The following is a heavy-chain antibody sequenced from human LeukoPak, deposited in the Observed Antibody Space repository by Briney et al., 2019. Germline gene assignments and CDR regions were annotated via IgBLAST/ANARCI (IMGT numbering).Heavy chain of an antibody. CDR2: IKQDGSEK. J-gene: IGHJ4*02. Sequence: GGSLRLSCAASGFTFSSYWMSWVRQAPGKGLEWVANIKQDGSEKYYVDSVKGRFTISRDNAKNSLYLQMNSLRAEDTAVYYCARGGGIYYDSSGYYYEDYWGQGTLVTVSS. CDR1: GFTFSSYW. D-gene: IGHD3-22*01. V-gene: IGHV3-7*01. CDR3: ARGGGIYYDSSGYYYEDY.